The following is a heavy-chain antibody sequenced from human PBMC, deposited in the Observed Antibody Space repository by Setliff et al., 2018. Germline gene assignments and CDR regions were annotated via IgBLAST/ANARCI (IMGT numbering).Heavy chain of an antibody. J-gene: IGHJ4*02. CDR2: ISGSGATT. D-gene: IGHD7-27*01. CDR3: AKDKSRVVMQFAGWGLFDY. Sequence: GESLKISCVVSGFTFNNYAMTWVRQAPGKGLEWVSSISGSGATTDYAESVKGRFTISRDNSKNTLYLQVSSLRVEDTAMYYCAKDKSRVVMQFAGWGLFDYWGQGILVTVSS. V-gene: IGHV3-23*01. CDR1: GFTFNNYA.